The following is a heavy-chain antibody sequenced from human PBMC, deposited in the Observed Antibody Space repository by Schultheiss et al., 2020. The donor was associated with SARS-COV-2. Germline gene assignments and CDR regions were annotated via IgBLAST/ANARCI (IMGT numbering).Heavy chain of an antibody. V-gene: IGHV3-64*01. Sequence: GGSLRLSCAASGFTFSSYAMHWVRQAPGKGLEYVSAISSNGGSTYYANSVKGRFTISRDNSKNTLYLQMNSLRAEDTAVYYCARDGGDGYALGYDYWGQGTLVTVSS. CDR2: ISSNGGST. J-gene: IGHJ4*02. CDR1: GFTFSSYA. CDR3: ARDGGDGYALGYDY. D-gene: IGHD2-21*01.